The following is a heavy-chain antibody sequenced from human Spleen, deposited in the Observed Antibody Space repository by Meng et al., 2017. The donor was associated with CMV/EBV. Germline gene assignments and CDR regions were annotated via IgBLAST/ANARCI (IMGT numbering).Heavy chain of an antibody. CDR2: IKHDESDK. V-gene: IGHV3-7*04. D-gene: IGHD3-16*01. Sequence: CEWPGFSFSAFGMSWVPQVPGMGLRWMAKIKHDESDKYYVDSVKGRFTISRDNARNSLYLQVNSLRADDTAVYYCVRGGGSIDFWGQGTLVTVSS. J-gene: IGHJ4*02. CDR3: VRGGGSIDF. CDR1: GFSFSAFG.